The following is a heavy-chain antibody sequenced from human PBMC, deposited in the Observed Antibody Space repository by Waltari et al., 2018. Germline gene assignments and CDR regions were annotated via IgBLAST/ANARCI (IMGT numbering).Heavy chain of an antibody. D-gene: IGHD2-15*01. CDR2: IQRSGRT. CDR3: ARDRGRGIYLDS. V-gene: IGHV4-4*02. CDR1: GDSMSSTDW. Sequence: QMQLQESGPGLVEPSGTLSVTCTVSGDSMSSTDWWSWVRQSPEKGLEWIGQIQRSGRTHYNPSLESRVTISIDTSNNQFSLKVTSTTAADTAVYYCARDRGRGIYLDSWGRGTLVTVSP. J-gene: IGHJ4*02.